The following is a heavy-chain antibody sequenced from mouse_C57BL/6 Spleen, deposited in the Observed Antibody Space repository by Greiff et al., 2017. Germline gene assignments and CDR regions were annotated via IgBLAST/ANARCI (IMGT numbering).Heavy chain of an antibody. CDR3: ARAPFTTVVDYYFDY. D-gene: IGHD1-1*01. CDR1: GYTFTSYT. CDR2: INPSSGYT. J-gene: IGHJ2*01. Sequence: VQLVESGAELARPGASVKMSCKASGYTFTSYTMHWVKQRPGQGLEWIGYINPSSGYTKYNQKFKDKATLTADKSSSTAYMQLSSLTSEDSAVYYCARAPFTTVVDYYFDYWGQGTTLTVSS. V-gene: IGHV1-4*01.